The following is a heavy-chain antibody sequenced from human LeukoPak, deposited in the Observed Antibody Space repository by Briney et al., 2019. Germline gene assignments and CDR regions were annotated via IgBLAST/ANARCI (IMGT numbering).Heavy chain of an antibody. CDR1: GFTFSSYG. CDR2: ISYDGSNK. J-gene: IGHJ4*02. D-gene: IGHD2/OR15-2a*01. Sequence: GGSLRLSCADSGFTFSSYGMHWVRQAPGKGLEWVAVISYDGSNKYYADSVKGRFSISRDNSKNTLYLQMNSLRAEDTAVYYCAKGGTTYFDYWGQGTLVTVSS. V-gene: IGHV3-30*18. CDR3: AKGGTTYFDY.